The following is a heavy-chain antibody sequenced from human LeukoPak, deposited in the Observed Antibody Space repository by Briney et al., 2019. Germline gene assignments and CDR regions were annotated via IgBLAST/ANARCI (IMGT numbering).Heavy chain of an antibody. V-gene: IGHV3-23*01. J-gene: IGHJ4*02. CDR2: ITGSGGNT. D-gene: IGHD3-9*01. CDR3: AKWGDYDVLTGYYVSDY. CDR1: GFTFSNYA. Sequence: GGSLRLSCAASGFTFSNYAMSWVREAPGKGLEWVSAITGSGGNTYYADSVKGRLTISRDNSKNTVFLQMNSLRAEDTAVYYCAKWGDYDVLTGYYVSDYWGQGTLVTVSS.